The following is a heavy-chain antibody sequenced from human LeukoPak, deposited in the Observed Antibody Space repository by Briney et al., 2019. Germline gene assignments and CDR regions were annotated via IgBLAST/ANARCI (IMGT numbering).Heavy chain of an antibody. J-gene: IGHJ3*02. CDR1: GGPISSYY. D-gene: IGHD3-22*01. V-gene: IGHV4-59*01. CDR2: IYYSGST. CDR3: ARDMVPYDSSGYYVNSGAFDI. Sequence: SEPLSLTCTVSGGPISSYYWSLIRQPPGKGLEWIGYIYYSGSTNYNLSLKSRVTISVDTSKNQFSRKLSSVTAADTGVYYCARDMVPYDSSGYYVNSGAFDIWGQGTMVTVSS.